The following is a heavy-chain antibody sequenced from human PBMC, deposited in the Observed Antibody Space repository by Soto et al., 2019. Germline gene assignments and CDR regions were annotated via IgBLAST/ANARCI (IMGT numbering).Heavy chain of an antibody. V-gene: IGHV1-69*02. D-gene: IGHD5-12*01. CDR2: IIPILGIA. CDR1: GGTFSSYT. Sequence: QVQLVQSGAEVKKPGSSVKVSCKASGGTFSSYTISWVRXAPGQGLEWMGRIIPILGIANYAQKFQGRVTXXXXXXXXXXXXXXXXXXXXXXXXXXXXXXXXXXXXWIDYWGQGTLVTVSS. CDR3: XXXXXXXXXWIDY. J-gene: IGHJ4*02.